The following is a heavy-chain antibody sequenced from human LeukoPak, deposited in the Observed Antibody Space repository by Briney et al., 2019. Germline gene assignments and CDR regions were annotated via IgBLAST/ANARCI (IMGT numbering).Heavy chain of an antibody. CDR3: AKPRGYCSGGSCYSYYYYGMDV. D-gene: IGHD2-15*01. Sequence: PGASLGLSCAASGFTFSSYAMSWVRQAPGKGLEWVSGISGSGGSTYYADSVEGRFTISRDNSKNTLYLQMNSLRAEDTAVYYCAKPRGYCSGGSCYSYYYYGMDVWGQGTTVTVSS. V-gene: IGHV3-23*01. CDR1: GFTFSSYA. CDR2: ISGSGGST. J-gene: IGHJ6*02.